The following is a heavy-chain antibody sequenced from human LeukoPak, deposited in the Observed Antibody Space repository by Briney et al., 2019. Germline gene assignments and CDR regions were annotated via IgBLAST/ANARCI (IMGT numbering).Heavy chain of an antibody. Sequence: PGGSLRLSCAASRFTFSSYGMHWVRQAPGKGLEWVAVISYDGSNKYYADSVKGRFTISRDNAKNTLFLQMDSLRAEDTALYYCVRSLRSADFWGQGTLVTVSS. J-gene: IGHJ4*02. CDR2: ISYDGSNK. V-gene: IGHV3-30*03. CDR1: RFTFSSYG. CDR3: VRSLRSADF.